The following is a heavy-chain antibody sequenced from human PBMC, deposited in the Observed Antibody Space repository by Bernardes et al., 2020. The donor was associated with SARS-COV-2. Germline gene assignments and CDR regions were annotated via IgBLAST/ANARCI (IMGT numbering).Heavy chain of an antibody. CDR1: GFTFSSYG. D-gene: IGHD5-18*01. CDR3: AKDRYIQLWFNYYYGMDV. V-gene: IGHV3-30*18. Sequence: GGSLRLSRAASGFTFSSYGMHWVRQAPGKGLEWVAVISYDGSNKYYADSVKGRFTISRDNSKNTLYLQMNSLRAEDTAVYYCAKDRYIQLWFNYYYGMDVWGQGTTVTVSS. CDR2: ISYDGSNK. J-gene: IGHJ6*02.